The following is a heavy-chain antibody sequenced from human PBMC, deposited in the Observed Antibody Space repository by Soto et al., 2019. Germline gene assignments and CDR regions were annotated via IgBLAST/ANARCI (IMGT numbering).Heavy chain of an antibody. J-gene: IGHJ6*02. Sequence: LSLTCAVSGGSISSSNWWSWVRQPPGKGLEWIGEIYHSGSTNYNPSLESRVTISVDKSKNQFSLKLSSVTAADTAVYYCARGGAARPYYYYYYGMDVWGQGTTVTVSS. CDR2: IYHSGST. CDR1: GGSISSSNW. D-gene: IGHD6-6*01. CDR3: ARGGAARPYYYYYYGMDV. V-gene: IGHV4-4*02.